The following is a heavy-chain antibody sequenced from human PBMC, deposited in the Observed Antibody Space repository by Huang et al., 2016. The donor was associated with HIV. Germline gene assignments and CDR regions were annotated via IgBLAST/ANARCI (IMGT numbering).Heavy chain of an antibody. CDR1: GYTFTNYA. Sequence: QVQLVQSGAEVKKPGASVKVSCKASGYTFTNYAINWVRQAPGQSLEWMGWISGYKGKTNYSQKDQGRGTMTKDTSTSTAYMGLRSLISDDTAVDYCARERYYYDRSGYYTPVEYFHHWGQGTLVTVSS. D-gene: IGHD3-22*01. CDR3: ARERYYYDRSGYYTPVEYFHH. CDR2: ISGYKGKT. V-gene: IGHV1-18*01. J-gene: IGHJ1*01.